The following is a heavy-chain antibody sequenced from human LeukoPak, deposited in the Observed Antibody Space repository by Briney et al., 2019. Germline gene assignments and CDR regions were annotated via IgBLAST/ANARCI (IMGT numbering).Heavy chain of an antibody. CDR3: ARGLPIVVVPAAGDY. CDR1: GFTFSSYS. Sequence: TGGSLRLSCAASGFTFSSYSMNWVRRAPGKGLEWVSYISSSSSTIDYADSVKGRFTISRDNAKNSLYLQMNSLRAEDTAVYYCARGLPIVVVPAAGDYWGQGTLVTVSS. J-gene: IGHJ4*02. D-gene: IGHD2-2*01. CDR2: ISSSSSTI. V-gene: IGHV3-48*01.